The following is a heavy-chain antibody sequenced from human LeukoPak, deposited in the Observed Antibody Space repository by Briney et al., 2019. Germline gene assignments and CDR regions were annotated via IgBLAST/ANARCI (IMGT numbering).Heavy chain of an antibody. V-gene: IGHV4-59*01. CDR3: ARVLYYYGPPPPPHFGMDV. J-gene: IGHJ6*02. D-gene: IGHD3-10*01. CDR2: IYYSGIT. CDR1: GGSISSYY. Sequence: SETLSLTCTVSGGSISSYYWNWIRQPPGKGLEWSGYIYYSGITSYNPSLKSRVTISVDTSKNQFSLKLNSVTAADTAVYYCARVLYYYGPPPPPHFGMDVWGHGTTVTVSS.